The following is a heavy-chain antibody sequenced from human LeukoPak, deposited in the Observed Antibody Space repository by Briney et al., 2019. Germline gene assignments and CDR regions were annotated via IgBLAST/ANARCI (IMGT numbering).Heavy chain of an antibody. J-gene: IGHJ4*02. CDR2: IYYSGST. CDR3: ATYSASYEMGSYYFDY. Sequence: SETLSLTCTVSGGSISSYYWSWIRQPPGKGLEWIGYIYYSGSTNYNPSLKSRVTISVDTSKNQFSLKLSSVTAADTAVYYCATYSASYEMGSYYFDYWGQGTLVTVSS. CDR1: GGSISSYY. D-gene: IGHD1-26*01. V-gene: IGHV4-59*01.